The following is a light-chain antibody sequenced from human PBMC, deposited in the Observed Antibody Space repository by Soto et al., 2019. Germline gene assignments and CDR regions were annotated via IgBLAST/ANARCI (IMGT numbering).Light chain of an antibody. CDR1: QSVSSN. V-gene: IGKV3-15*01. CDR3: QHYIKWPIP. Sequence: EIVMTLSPGTLSVSPGERATLSCRASQSVSSNSAWYQHKPGQAPSLLISDASTRATGIPARFSGSGSGTEFTLTVSSLQSEDFAVYYCQHYIKWPIPSGQVARPAIK. CDR2: DAS. J-gene: IGKJ5*01.